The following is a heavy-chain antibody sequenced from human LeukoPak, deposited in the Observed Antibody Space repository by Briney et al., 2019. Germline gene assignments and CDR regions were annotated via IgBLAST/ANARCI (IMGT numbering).Heavy chain of an antibody. CDR2: IKQDGSEK. J-gene: IGHJ4*02. V-gene: IGHV3-7*01. D-gene: IGHD1-1*01. CDR1: GFTFSSYA. CDR3: ARDSYNWYYFDY. Sequence: GGSLRLSCAASGFTFSSYAMSWVRQAPGKGLEWVANIKQDGSEKYYVDSVKGRFTISRDNAKNSLYLQMNSLRAEDTAVYYCARDSYNWYYFDYWGQGTLVTVSS.